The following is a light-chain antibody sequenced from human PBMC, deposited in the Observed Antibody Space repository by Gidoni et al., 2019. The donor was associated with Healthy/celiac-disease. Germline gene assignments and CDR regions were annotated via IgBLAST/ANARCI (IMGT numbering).Light chain of an antibody. J-gene: IGKJ4*01. CDR1: QSVSSN. CDR3: QQYNNWPLT. V-gene: IGKV3-15*01. Sequence: EIVMTQSPATVSVSPGERATLSCRASQSVSSNLAWYQQKPGQAPRLLIYGASTRATGIPARFSGSGSGTEFTLTISSLQSEDFAVYYCQQYNNWPLTFXGXTKVEIK. CDR2: GAS.